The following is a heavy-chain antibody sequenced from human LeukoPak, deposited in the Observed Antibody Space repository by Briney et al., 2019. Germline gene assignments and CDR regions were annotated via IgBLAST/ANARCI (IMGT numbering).Heavy chain of an antibody. CDR2: TYHSGSP. CDR1: GGSIITPSHY. V-gene: IGHV4-39*07. D-gene: IGHD3-10*01. CDR3: ARDSVYYGSGSFYKFDF. J-gene: IGHJ4*02. Sequence: PSETLSLTCTVSGGSIITPSHYWGWVRQSPGTGLEWIGSTYHSGSPFYSPSLRRRVVISVDTSKNQFSLTLDSVTAADTAVYYCARDSVYYGSGSFYKFDFWGQGILVTVSS.